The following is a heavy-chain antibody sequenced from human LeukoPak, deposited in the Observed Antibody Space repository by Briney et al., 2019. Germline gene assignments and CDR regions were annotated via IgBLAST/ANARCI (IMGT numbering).Heavy chain of an antibody. V-gene: IGHV4-59*01. Sequence: SETLSLTCTVSGGSISSYYWSWIRQPPGKGLEGMGYIYYSGSTNYNPSLKSRVTISLDTSKNQFSLKLTSVTDADTAVYYCATSYYGSSPNWFDPWGQGTLVTVSS. D-gene: IGHD3-22*01. CDR2: IYYSGST. CDR1: GGSISSYY. J-gene: IGHJ5*02. CDR3: ATSYYGSSPNWFDP.